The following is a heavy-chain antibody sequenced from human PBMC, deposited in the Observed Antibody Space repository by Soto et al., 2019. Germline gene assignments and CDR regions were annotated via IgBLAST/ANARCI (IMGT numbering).Heavy chain of an antibody. D-gene: IGHD3-22*01. J-gene: IGHJ5*02. V-gene: IGHV1-3*01. Sequence: VASVKVSCKASGYTFTSYAMHWVRQAPGQRLEWMGWINAGNGNTKYSQKFQGRVTITRDTSASTAYMELSSLRSEDTAVYYCAREYYDSSGYYTNWFDPWGQGTLVTVSS. CDR1: GYTFTSYA. CDR3: AREYYDSSGYYTNWFDP. CDR2: INAGNGNT.